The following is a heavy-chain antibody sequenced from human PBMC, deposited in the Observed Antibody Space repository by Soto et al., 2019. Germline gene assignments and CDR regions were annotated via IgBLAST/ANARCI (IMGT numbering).Heavy chain of an antibody. D-gene: IGHD2-2*01. V-gene: IGHV4-59*08. Sequence: GSLRLSRSASGFTFSIYAMHWVRQPPGKGQERIGHFSDRIDQMSDSETTTYNPSLKSRVTISLDTSKNQFSLKLGSVTAADTAVYYCARLHCYSPNCVPLDPWGQGTLVTVSS. CDR3: ARLHCYSPNCVPLDP. CDR1: GFTFSIYA. J-gene: IGHJ5*02. CDR2: FSDRIDQMSDSETT.